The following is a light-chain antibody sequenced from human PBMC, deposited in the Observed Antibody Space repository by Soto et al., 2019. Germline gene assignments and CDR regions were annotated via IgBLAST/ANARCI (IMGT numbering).Light chain of an antibody. CDR3: QQYYSYSP. V-gene: IGKV1-5*02. CDR2: GAF. Sequence: DTQMTQSPATVSASVGDRVTSICRASQSISTQLAWYQPKPGKAPKLLISGAFSLESGVPSRFSGSGSGTEFALTISSLQPDDFATYYCQQYYSYSPFGQVANVDIK. CDR1: QSISTQ. J-gene: IGKJ1*01.